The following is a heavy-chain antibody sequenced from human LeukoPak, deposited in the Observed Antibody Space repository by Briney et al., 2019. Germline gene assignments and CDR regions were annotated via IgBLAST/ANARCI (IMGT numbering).Heavy chain of an antibody. J-gene: IGHJ4*02. CDR1: GGPISSSSYY. CDR3: ARGGDSMIVVGPFDY. Sequence: SETLSLTCTVSGGPISSSSYYWGWIRQPPGKGLEWIGSIYYSGSTYYNPSLKSRVTISVDTSKNQFSLKLSSVTAADTAVYYCARGGDSMIVVGPFDYWGQGTLVTVSS. D-gene: IGHD3-22*01. V-gene: IGHV4-39*01. CDR2: IYYSGST.